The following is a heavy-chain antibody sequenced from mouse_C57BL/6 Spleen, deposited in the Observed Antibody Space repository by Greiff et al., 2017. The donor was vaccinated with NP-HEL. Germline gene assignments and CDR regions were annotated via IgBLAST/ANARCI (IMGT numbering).Heavy chain of an antibody. CDR1: GYTFTDYE. D-gene: IGHD1-1*01. V-gene: IGHV1-15*01. CDR3: TRKGITTVVDDY. J-gene: IGHJ2*01. CDR2: IDPETGGT. Sequence: QVQLQQSGAELVRPGASVTLSCKASGYTFTDYEMHWVKQTPVHGLEWIGAIDPETGGTAYNQKFKGKAILTADKSSSTAYMELRSLTSEDSAVYYCTRKGITTVVDDYWGQGTTLTVSS.